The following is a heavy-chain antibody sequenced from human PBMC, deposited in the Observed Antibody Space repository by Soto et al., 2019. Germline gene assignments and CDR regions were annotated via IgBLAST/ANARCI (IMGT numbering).Heavy chain of an antibody. CDR1: GYTFTSYG. V-gene: IGHV1-18*01. CDR3: ATDHPGDIVAKTDRAFDS. Sequence: QVQLVQSGAEVKKPGASVKVSCKASGYTFTSYGISWVRQAPGQGLEWMGWISAYNGNTNYAQKLQGRVTMTTVTATSPAYMVPRRLSSDDTAVYSCATDHPGDIVAKTDRAFDSWGHGTLVTVSS. J-gene: IGHJ4*01. D-gene: IGHD5-12*01. CDR2: ISAYNGNT.